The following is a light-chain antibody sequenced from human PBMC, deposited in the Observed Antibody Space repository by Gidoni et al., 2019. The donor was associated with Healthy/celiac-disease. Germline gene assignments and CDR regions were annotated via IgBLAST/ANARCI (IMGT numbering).Light chain of an antibody. CDR2: DDS. V-gene: IGLV3-21*02. Sequence: SYVLTQPPSASVAPGQTARITCGGNNIGSKSVHWYQQKPGQAPVLVVYDDSDRPSGIPERFSGSNSGNTATLTISRVEAGDEADYYCQVWDSSSDHNVVFGGGTKLTVL. CDR3: QVWDSSSDHNVV. CDR1: NIGSKS. J-gene: IGLJ2*01.